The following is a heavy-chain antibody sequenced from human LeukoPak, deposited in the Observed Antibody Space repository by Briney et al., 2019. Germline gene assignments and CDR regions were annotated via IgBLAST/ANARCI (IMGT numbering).Heavy chain of an antibody. J-gene: IGHJ3*02. CDR2: ISSSSSYI. CDR3: AREGYSSDAFDI. Sequence: GGSLRLSCAASGFTFSSYSMNWVRQAPGKRLEWVSSISSSSSYIYYADSVKGRFTISRDNAKNSLYLQMNSLRAEDTAVYYCAREGYSSDAFDIWGQGTMVTVSS. D-gene: IGHD6-13*01. V-gene: IGHV3-21*01. CDR1: GFTFSSYS.